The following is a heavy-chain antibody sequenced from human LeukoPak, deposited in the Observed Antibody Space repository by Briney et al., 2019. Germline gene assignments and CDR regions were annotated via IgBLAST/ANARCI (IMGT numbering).Heavy chain of an antibody. Sequence: PGGSLRLSCAASGFTFSSYAMHWVRQASGKGLEWVAVISYDGSNKYYADSVKGRFTISRDNSKNTLYLQMNSLRAEDTAVYYCARERAKYYFDYWGQGTLVTVSS. CDR2: ISYDGSNK. J-gene: IGHJ4*02. CDR1: GFTFSSYA. V-gene: IGHV3-30*01. CDR3: ARERAKYYFDY.